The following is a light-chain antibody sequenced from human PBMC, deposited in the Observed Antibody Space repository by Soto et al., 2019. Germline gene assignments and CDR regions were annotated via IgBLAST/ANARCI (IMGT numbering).Light chain of an antibody. Sequence: QSVLTQPPSASGSPGQSVTISCTETSSDVGAYNYVSWYQQHPGKAPKLMIYEVNKRPSGVPDRFSGSKSGNTASLTVSGLQAEDEADYYCSSYAGSNNLVFGGGTKLTVL. CDR3: SSYAGSNNLV. J-gene: IGLJ3*02. CDR2: EVN. CDR1: SSDVGAYNY. V-gene: IGLV2-8*01.